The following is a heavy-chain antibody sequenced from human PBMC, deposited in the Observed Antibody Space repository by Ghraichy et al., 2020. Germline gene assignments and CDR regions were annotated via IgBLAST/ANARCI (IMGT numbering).Heavy chain of an antibody. CDR2: IKQDASDE. Sequence: GGSLRLSCAASGFTISTYWMSWVRQAPGKGLEWVANIKQDASDEYYVDSVKGRFIASRDNVRNTLYLQMNSLRADDTAVYYCARDFGYGGNPLDSWGQGTQVTVSS. J-gene: IGHJ4*02. CDR1: GFTISTYW. D-gene: IGHD4/OR15-4a*01. CDR3: ARDFGYGGNPLDS. V-gene: IGHV3-7*01.